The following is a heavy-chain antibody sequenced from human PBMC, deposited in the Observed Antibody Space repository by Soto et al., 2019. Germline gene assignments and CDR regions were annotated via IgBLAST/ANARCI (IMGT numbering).Heavy chain of an antibody. CDR1: GFIFSDYA. Sequence: EVHLSQSGGGLQQPGGSLRLSCVGSGFIFSDYAMTWVRQAPGKGLEWVSAISSSGRSTYIADSVKGRFTISRDNLQNTLFLQMNSLRADDSAIYFWGRGAPRVPTAYFAPWGQGTLVTVS. CDR2: ISSSGRST. D-gene: IGHD3-16*01. CDR3: GRGAPRVPTAYFAP. V-gene: IGHV3-23*01. J-gene: IGHJ5*02.